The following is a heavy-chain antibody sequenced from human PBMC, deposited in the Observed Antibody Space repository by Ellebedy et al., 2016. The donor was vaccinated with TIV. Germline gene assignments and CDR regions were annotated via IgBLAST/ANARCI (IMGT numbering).Heavy chain of an antibody. CDR3: AKDQEWFGGKFDP. J-gene: IGHJ5*02. D-gene: IGHD3-10*01. V-gene: IGHV3-23*01. Sequence: GESLKISXAASGFSFSSYVMTWVRQAPGKGLEWVSGISGSGGTTHYADSVKGRFTISRDNSKNTLYLQMNSLRAEDTAVYHCAKDQEWFGGKFDPWGQGTLVTVSS. CDR1: GFSFSSYV. CDR2: ISGSGGTT.